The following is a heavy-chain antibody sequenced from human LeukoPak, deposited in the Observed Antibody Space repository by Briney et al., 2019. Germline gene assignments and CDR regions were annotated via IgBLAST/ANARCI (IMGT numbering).Heavy chain of an antibody. J-gene: IGHJ4*02. CDR2: IRSKANSYAT. CDR1: GFPFSASA. CDR3: TRRDCGGGSCYLDY. Sequence: GGSLRLSCAASGFPFSASAMHWVRQASGKGLEWVGRIRSKANSYATAYAASVKGRFTMTRDDSKNTAYLQMNSLKTEDTAVYDCTRRDCGGGSCYLDYWGQGTLVTVSS. D-gene: IGHD2-15*01. V-gene: IGHV3-73*01.